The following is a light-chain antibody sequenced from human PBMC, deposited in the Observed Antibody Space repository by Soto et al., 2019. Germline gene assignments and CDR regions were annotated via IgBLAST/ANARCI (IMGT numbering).Light chain of an antibody. CDR2: DVS. CDR3: SSYTDTNTLV. Sequence: QSALTQPASVTGSPGQSITISCTGTSSDVGTYNLVSWYQQHPGKAPKLFIYDVSNRPSGVSNRFSGSKSGNTASLTISGLQAEDEAFYYCSSYTDTNTLVFGGGTKLTVL. V-gene: IGLV2-14*02. CDR1: SSDVGTYNL. J-gene: IGLJ3*02.